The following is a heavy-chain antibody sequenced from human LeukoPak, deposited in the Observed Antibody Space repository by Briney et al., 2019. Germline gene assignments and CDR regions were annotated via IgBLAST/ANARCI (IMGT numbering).Heavy chain of an antibody. Sequence: GGSLRLSCAASGFTFSHYYMSWIRQAPGKGLEWVSYISNSGSTIYHADFVKGRFTISRDNAKKSLYLQMNSLRSVDTAVYYCARERYYYDSSGLKFFAYWGQGTLVTVSS. J-gene: IGHJ4*02. CDR2: ISNSGSTI. D-gene: IGHD3-22*01. CDR3: ARERYYYDSSGLKFFAY. V-gene: IGHV3-11*04. CDR1: GFTFSHYY.